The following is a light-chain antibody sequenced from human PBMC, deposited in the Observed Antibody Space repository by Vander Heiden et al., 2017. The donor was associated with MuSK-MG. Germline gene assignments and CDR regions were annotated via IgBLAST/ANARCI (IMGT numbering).Light chain of an antibody. CDR1: QSVSSGY. V-gene: IGKV3-20*01. CDR3: QQYGGTPLGWA. CDR2: GAS. J-gene: IGKJ1*01. Sequence: DIVLTQSPGTLSLSPGARATLSCRAGQSVSSGYLAWYQQKPGQAPRLLIYGASNRATGIPDRFSGSGSGTDFTLTISRLEPEDFAVYYRQQYGGTPLGWAFGQGTKVEIK.